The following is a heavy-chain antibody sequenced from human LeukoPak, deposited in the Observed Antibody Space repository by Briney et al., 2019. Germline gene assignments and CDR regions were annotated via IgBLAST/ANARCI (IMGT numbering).Heavy chain of an antibody. V-gene: IGHV3-30*02. D-gene: IGHD3-3*01. CDR2: IGRDGSTK. CDR1: GFTFTISG. Sequence: GGSLRLSFAASGFTFTISGMHWVRQAPGEGLEWVAFIGRDGSTKYYADSVKGRFTISGDSSYHTAFLQMNSLRADDTAIYYCAKDGEWTFDIWGQGTMVTVSS. CDR3: AKDGEWTFDI. J-gene: IGHJ3*02.